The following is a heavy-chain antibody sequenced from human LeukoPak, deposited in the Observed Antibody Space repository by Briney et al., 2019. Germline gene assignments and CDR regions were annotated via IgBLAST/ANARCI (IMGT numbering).Heavy chain of an antibody. Sequence: ASVKVSCKASGYTFTSYGISWVRQAPGQGLEWMGWIIPIFGIANYAQKFQGRVTITADKSTSTAYMELSSLRSEDTAVYYCARARETSEFDIWGQGTMVTVSS. V-gene: IGHV1-69*10. D-gene: IGHD2-2*01. CDR1: GYTFTSYG. CDR3: ARARETSEFDI. J-gene: IGHJ3*02. CDR2: IIPIFGIA.